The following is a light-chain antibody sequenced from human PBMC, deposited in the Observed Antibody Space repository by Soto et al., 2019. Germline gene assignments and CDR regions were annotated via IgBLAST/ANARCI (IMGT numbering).Light chain of an antibody. CDR3: QQYASSPLT. Sequence: EIVLTQSPGTLSLSPGERATLSCRASQSVGRNYLAWYQQKPGQAPRLLIHGASSRATGIPDRFSGSGSGTDIILTISRLEPEDFAVYYCQQYASSPLTFGGGTKVEIK. CDR1: QSVGRNY. V-gene: IGKV3-20*01. J-gene: IGKJ4*01. CDR2: GAS.